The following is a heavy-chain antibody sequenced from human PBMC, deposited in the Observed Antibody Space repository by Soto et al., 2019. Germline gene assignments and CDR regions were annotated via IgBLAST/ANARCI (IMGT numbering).Heavy chain of an antibody. D-gene: IGHD3-3*01. Sequence: EVQLVESGGGLVQPGGSLRLSCAASGFTFSSYWMSWVRQAPGKGLEWVANIKQDGSEKYYVDSVKGRFTISRDNAKNSLYLQMNRLRAEDTAVYYCARDRPYEVSTYYYYCYMDVWGKGTTVTVSS. J-gene: IGHJ6*03. CDR3: ARDRPYEVSTYYYYCYMDV. CDR2: IKQDGSEK. V-gene: IGHV3-7*01. CDR1: GFTFSSYW.